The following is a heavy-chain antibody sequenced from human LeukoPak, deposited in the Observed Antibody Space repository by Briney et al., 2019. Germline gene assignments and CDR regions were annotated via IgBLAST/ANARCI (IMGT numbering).Heavy chain of an antibody. V-gene: IGHV4-31*03. CDR1: GGSISSGGYY. CDR3: ASLRSTGYCSGGSCNSYNWFDP. D-gene: IGHD2-15*01. Sequence: PSQTLSLTCTVSGGSISSGGYYWSWIRQHPGKGLEWIGYIYYSGSTYYNPSLKSRVTISVDTSKNQFSLKLSSVTAADTAVYYCASLRSTGYCSGGSCNSYNWFDPWGQGTLVTVSS. CDR2: IYYSGST. J-gene: IGHJ5*02.